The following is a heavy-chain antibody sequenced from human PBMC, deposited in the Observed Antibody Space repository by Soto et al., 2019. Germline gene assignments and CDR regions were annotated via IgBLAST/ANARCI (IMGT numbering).Heavy chain of an antibody. D-gene: IGHD3-22*01. V-gene: IGHV4-31*03. CDR3: ASRYGSSGYYYFDY. Sequence: SETLSLTCTVSGGSITSDSYYWSWIRQYPGKGLEWIGYIYYTGSTYYNPSLKSRVGISVDTSENQFFLSLSSVTAADTAVYYCASRYGSSGYYYFDYWGQGTLVTVSS. CDR2: IYYTGST. CDR1: GGSITSDSYY. J-gene: IGHJ4*01.